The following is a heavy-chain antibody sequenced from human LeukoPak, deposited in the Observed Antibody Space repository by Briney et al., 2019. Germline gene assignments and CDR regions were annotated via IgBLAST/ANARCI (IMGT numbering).Heavy chain of an antibody. CDR3: ATSYTVTTDYYYGMDV. CDR2: ISSSSSTI. J-gene: IGHJ6*02. Sequence: GGSLRLSCAASGFTFSSYSMNWVRQAPGKGLEWVSYISSSSSTIYYADSVKGRFTISRDNAKNSLYLQMNSLRAEDTAVYYCATSYTVTTDYYYGMDVWGQGTTVTVSS. V-gene: IGHV3-48*01. D-gene: IGHD4-11*01. CDR1: GFTFSSYS.